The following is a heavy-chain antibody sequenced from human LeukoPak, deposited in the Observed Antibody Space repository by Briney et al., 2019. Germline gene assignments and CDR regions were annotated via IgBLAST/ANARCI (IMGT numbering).Heavy chain of an antibody. D-gene: IGHD4-17*01. V-gene: IGHV3-30*04. J-gene: IGHJ5*02. CDR2: ISYDGSNK. Sequence: GGSLRLSCAASGFTFSSYAMHWVRQAPGKGLEWVAVISYDGSNKYYADSVKGRFTISRDNSKNTLYLQMNSLRAEDTAVYYCAKESTVTPGNVNWFDTWGQGTLVTVSS. CDR1: GFTFSSYA. CDR3: AKESTVTPGNVNWFDT.